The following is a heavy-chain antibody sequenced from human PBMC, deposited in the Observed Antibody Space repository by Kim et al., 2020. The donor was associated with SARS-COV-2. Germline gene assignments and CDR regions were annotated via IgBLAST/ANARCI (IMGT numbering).Heavy chain of an antibody. V-gene: IGHV4-61*01. CDR2: IYYSGST. Sequence: SETLSLTCTVSGGSVSSGSYYWSWIRQPPGKGLEWIGYIYYSGSTNYNPSLKSRVTISVDTSKNQFSLKLSSVTAADTAVYYCARDTAALGIDYWGQGTLVTVSS. D-gene: IGHD6-6*01. J-gene: IGHJ4*02. CDR1: GGSVSSGSYY. CDR3: ARDTAALGIDY.